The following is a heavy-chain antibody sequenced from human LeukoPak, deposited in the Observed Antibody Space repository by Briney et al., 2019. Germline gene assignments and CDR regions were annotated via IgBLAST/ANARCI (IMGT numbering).Heavy chain of an antibody. CDR1: GGSISSYY. D-gene: IGHD1-1*01. CDR3: AREGTAGTNLNWFDP. Sequence: SETLSLSCTVSGGSISSYYWSWIRQPPGKGLEWIGYISYSGSTNFNPSLKSRVTKSVDTSKNQFSLKLSSVTAADTAVYYCAREGTAGTNLNWFDPWGQGTLVTVSS. J-gene: IGHJ5*02. V-gene: IGHV4-59*01. CDR2: ISYSGST.